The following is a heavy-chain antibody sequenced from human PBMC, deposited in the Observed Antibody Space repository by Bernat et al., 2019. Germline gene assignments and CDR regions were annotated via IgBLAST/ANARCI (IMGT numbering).Heavy chain of an antibody. CDR3: AREITVTTTSYVDP. CDR2: ISYDGSNK. J-gene: IGHJ5*02. CDR1: GFTFSSYG. D-gene: IGHD4-17*01. Sequence: QEQLVESGGGVVQPGRSLRLSCAASGFTFSSYGMHWVRQAPGKGLEWVALISYDGSNKYYTDYVKGRFTISRDNSKDTLYLQMNSLRAEDTAVYFCAREITVTTTSYVDPGGQGTLVIVSS. V-gene: IGHV3-33*01.